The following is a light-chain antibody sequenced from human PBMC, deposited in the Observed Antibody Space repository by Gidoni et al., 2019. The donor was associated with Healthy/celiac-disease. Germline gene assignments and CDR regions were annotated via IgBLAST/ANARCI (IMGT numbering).Light chain of an antibody. CDR3: QQYYSTPWT. CDR1: QGISNS. Sequence: DLQMAQSPSSLSASVGDRVTITCRASQGISNSLAWYQQKPGKAPKLLLYAASRLESGVPSRFSGSGSGTDYTLTISSLQPEDFATYYCQQYYSTPWTFXXXTKVEIK. CDR2: AAS. V-gene: IGKV1-NL1*01. J-gene: IGKJ1*01.